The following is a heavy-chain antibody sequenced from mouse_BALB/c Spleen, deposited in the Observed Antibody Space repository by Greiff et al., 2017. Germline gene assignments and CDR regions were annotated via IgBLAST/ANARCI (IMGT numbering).Heavy chain of an antibody. V-gene: IGHV1-67*01. CDR1: GYTFTDYA. CDR2: ISTYYGNT. J-gene: IGHJ2*01. D-gene: IGHD4-1*01. Sequence: VKLVESGPELVRPGVSVKISCKGSGYTFTDYAMHWVKQSHAKSLEWIGVISTYYGNTNYNQKFKGKATMTVDKSSSTAYMELARLTSEDSAIYYCAREGTGTFGDYWGQGTTLTVSS. CDR3: AREGTGTFGDY.